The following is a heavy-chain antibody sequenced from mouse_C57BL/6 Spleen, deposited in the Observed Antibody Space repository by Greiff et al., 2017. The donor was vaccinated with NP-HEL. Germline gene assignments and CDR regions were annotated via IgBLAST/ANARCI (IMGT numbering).Heavy chain of an antibody. CDR1: GYTFTSYW. D-gene: IGHD2-4*01. CDR2: IYPSDSET. V-gene: IGHV1-61*01. Sequence: QVQLQQPGAELVRPGSSVKLSCKASGYTFTSYWMDWVKQRPGQGLEWIGNIYPSDSETHYNQKFKDKATLTVDKSSSTAYMQLSSLTSEDSAVYYCARGLANYDYSWFAYWGQGTLVTVSA. J-gene: IGHJ3*01. CDR3: ARGLANYDYSWFAY.